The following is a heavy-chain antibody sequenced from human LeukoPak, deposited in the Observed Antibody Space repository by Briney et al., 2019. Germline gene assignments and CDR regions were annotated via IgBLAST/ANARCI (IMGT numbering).Heavy chain of an antibody. Sequence: PGGSLRLSCAASGFTFSSYGMHWVRQAPGKGLEWVAVISYDGSNKYYADSVKGRFTISRDNSKNTLYLQMNSLRAEDTAVYYCAKAALYYYDSSGYLHFDYWGQGTLVTVSS. J-gene: IGHJ4*02. V-gene: IGHV3-30*18. D-gene: IGHD3-22*01. CDR2: ISYDGSNK. CDR1: GFTFSSYG. CDR3: AKAALYYYDSSGYLHFDY.